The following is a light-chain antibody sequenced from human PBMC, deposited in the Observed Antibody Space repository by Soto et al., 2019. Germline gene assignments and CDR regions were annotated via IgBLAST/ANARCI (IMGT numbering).Light chain of an antibody. J-gene: IGKJ1*01. Sequence: EIVIQQSPATLAASPGEVATLCRGASHSVTSNLSWYQQKPGQAPRLLIYGASTRATGIPARFSGSGSGTEFTLTISSLQSEDFAVYYCQQHNNWPPWTFGQGTKVDIK. V-gene: IGKV3-15*01. CDR2: GAS. CDR3: QQHNNWPPWT. CDR1: HSVTSN.